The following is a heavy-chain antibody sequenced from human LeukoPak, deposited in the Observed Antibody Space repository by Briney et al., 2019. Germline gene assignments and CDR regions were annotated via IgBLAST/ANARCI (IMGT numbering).Heavy chain of an antibody. CDR3: ARELHDAFDI. Sequence: SETLSLTCTVSGGSISSYYRSWIRQPAGKGLEWIGRIYTSGSTNYNPSLKSRLTMSVDTSKNQFSLTLSSVTAADTAVSDCARELHDAFDIWGQGTMVTVSS. CDR2: IYTSGST. J-gene: IGHJ3*02. D-gene: IGHD3-10*01. V-gene: IGHV4-4*07. CDR1: GGSISSYY.